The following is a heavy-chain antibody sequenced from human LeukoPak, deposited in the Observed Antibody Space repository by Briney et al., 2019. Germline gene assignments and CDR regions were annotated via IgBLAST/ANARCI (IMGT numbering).Heavy chain of an antibody. Sequence: ASVKVSCKASGYTFTSYGISWVRQAPGQGLEWMGWISAYNGNTNYAQKLQGRVTMTTDTSTSTAYMELRSLRSDDTAVYYCARGPERTGVGTRYYYDMDVWGQGATVTVSS. CDR1: GYTFTSYG. J-gene: IGHJ6*02. CDR2: ISAYNGNT. V-gene: IGHV1-18*01. D-gene: IGHD2-8*01. CDR3: ARGPERTGVGTRYYYDMDV.